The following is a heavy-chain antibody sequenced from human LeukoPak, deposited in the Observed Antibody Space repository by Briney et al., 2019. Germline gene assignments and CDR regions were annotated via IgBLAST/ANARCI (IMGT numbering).Heavy chain of an antibody. CDR2: ISSNGGST. V-gene: IGHV3-64D*09. CDR3: VKRGGYSGYDLNFDY. Sequence: GGSLRLSCAASGFTFSSYAMHWVRQAPGKGLEYVSAISSNGGSTYYADSVKGRFTISRDNSKNTLYLQMSSLRAEDTAVYYCVKRGGYSGYDLNFDYWGQGTLVTVSS. J-gene: IGHJ4*02. CDR1: GFTFSSYA. D-gene: IGHD5-12*01.